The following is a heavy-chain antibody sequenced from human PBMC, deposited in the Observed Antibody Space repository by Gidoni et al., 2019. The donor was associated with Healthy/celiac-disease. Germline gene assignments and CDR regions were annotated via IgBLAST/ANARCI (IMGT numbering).Heavy chain of an antibody. D-gene: IGHD3-16*02. J-gene: IGHJ4*02. CDR1: GGSFRGSY. CDR2: INHSGST. V-gene: IGHV4-34*01. CDR3: ASDDYVWGSYRRSYFDY. Sequence: QVQLQQRGAGLLKPSETLSLTCAVYGGSFRGSYWSWVCQPPGKRLEWIGEINHSGSTNYNPSLKSRVTISVDTSKNQFSLKLSSVTAADTAVYYCASDDYVWGSYRRSYFDYWGQGTLVTVSS.